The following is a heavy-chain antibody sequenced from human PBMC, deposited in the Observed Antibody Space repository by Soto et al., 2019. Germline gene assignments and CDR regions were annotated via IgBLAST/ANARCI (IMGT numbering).Heavy chain of an antibody. V-gene: IGHV1-18*04. D-gene: IGHD3-10*01. CDR2: ISGYNGLT. CDR1: GYTFSNYG. J-gene: IGHJ4*02. Sequence: QVQLVQSGDEVKKSGASVKVSCKASGYTFSNYGISWVRQAPGQGLEWKGWISGYNGLTAYAQNVQGRVTMNIDTPTRTVFMELTSLRSNDPAVYYCARDEGIRGFDSWGQGTLVTVSS. CDR3: ARDEGIRGFDS.